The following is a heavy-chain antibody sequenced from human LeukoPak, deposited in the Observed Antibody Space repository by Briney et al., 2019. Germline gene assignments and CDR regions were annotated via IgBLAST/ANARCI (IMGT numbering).Heavy chain of an antibody. CDR3: ARVGIYGSGSYSGMDV. J-gene: IGHJ6*02. Sequence: SETLSLTCAVYGGSFSGYYWSWIRQPPGKGLEWIGEINHSGSTNYNPSLKSRVTISVDTSKNQFSLKLSSVTAADTAVYYCARVGIYGSGSYSGMDVWGQGTTVTVSS. D-gene: IGHD3-10*01. CDR2: INHSGST. CDR1: GGSFSGYY. V-gene: IGHV4-34*01.